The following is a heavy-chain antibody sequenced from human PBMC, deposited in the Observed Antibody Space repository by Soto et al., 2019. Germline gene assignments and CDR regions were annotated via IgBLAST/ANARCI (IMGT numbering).Heavy chain of an antibody. CDR2: IRSKTNSYAT. CDR3: VRGWELLSGYFDP. V-gene: IGHV3-73*01. Sequence: GGSLRLSCAASGFTFSDSAIFWVRQASGKGLEWVGRIRSKTNSYATAYAASLKGRFTVSRDDSKSTAYLQMNSLKTDDTAVYYCVRGWELLSGYFDPWGQGTLVTVSS. J-gene: IGHJ5*02. CDR1: GFTFSDSA. D-gene: IGHD1-26*01.